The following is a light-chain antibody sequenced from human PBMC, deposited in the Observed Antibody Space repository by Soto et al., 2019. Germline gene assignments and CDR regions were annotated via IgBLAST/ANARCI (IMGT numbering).Light chain of an antibody. CDR3: AAWDDSLSGVV. CDR1: SSNIGGNY. V-gene: IGLV1-47*01. Sequence: QSVLTQPPSASGTPGQRVTISCSGSSSNIGGNYIYWYQQSPGTAPKLLMYRSNQRPSGVPDRFSGSKSGTSGSLAISGLRSEGEADYYCAAWDDSLSGVVFGGGTKLTVL. CDR2: RSN. J-gene: IGLJ2*01.